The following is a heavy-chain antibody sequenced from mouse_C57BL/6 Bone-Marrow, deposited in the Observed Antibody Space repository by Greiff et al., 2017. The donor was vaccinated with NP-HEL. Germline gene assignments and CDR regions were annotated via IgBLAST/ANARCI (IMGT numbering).Heavy chain of an antibody. CDR1: GFNIKDYY. D-gene: IGHD1-1*02. CDR2: IDPEDGDT. Sequence: VQLKQSGAELVKPGASVKLSCTASGFNIKDYYMHWVKQRTEQGLEWIGRIDPEDGDTKYAPKFQGKATITADTSSNTAYLQLSSLTSEDTAVYYCARGYYGLCYFDYWGQGTTLTVSS. CDR3: ARGYYGLCYFDY. J-gene: IGHJ2*01. V-gene: IGHV14-2*01.